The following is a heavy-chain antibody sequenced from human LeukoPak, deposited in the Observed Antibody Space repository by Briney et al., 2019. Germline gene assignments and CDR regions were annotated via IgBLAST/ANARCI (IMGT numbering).Heavy chain of an antibody. CDR2: IKGDGSST. CDR3: ARNSGSYWGAYYYFDY. Sequence: PGGSLRLSCAASGFTFSSYWMHWVRHTPGKGLVWVSRIKGDGSSTSYADSVKGRFTISRDNAKNTLYLQMNSLRAEDTAVYYCARNSGSYWGAYYYFDYWGQGTLVTVSS. CDR1: GFTFSSYW. V-gene: IGHV3-74*01. J-gene: IGHJ4*02. D-gene: IGHD1-26*01.